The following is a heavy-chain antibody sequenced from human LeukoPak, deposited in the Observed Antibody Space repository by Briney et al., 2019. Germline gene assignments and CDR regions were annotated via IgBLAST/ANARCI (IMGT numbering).Heavy chain of an antibody. CDR1: VGSIGRSSYY. Sequence: PSETLSLTCTVSVGSIGRSSYYWGWIRQPPGKGLEWIGNIYYNGNTDYNPSLKSRVTISVDTSKNQFSLKLSSVTAADTAVYYCARAPRGSWNYFGWFDPWGQGTLVTVSS. V-gene: IGHV4-39*07. CDR2: IYYNGNT. J-gene: IGHJ5*02. D-gene: IGHD1-7*01. CDR3: ARAPRGSWNYFGWFDP.